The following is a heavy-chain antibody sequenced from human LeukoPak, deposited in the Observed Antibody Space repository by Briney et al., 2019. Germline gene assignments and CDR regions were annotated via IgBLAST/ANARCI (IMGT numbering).Heavy chain of an antibody. J-gene: IGHJ3*02. CDR2: ISSSSSTI. Sequence: GGSLRLSCATSGFPFTSFSMNWVRQAPGKGLEWVSYISSSSSTIYYADSVKGRFTISRDNAKNSLYLQMNSLRAEDTAVYYCARVVRDQAAAGTFTAFDIWGQGTMVTVSS. D-gene: IGHD6-13*01. CDR1: GFPFTSFS. V-gene: IGHV3-48*04. CDR3: ARVVRDQAAAGTFTAFDI.